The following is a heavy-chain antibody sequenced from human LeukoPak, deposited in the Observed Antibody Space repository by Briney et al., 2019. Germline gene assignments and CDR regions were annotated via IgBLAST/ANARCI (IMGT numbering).Heavy chain of an antibody. J-gene: IGHJ4*02. CDR3: AQDLAYIRFDH. V-gene: IGHV3-23*01. Sequence: GGSLRLSCAASGFIFSSHGMNWVRQAPGKGLEWVSGISPSGDITYYADSLKGRFTISRDNSKNTVYLQMDSLRFEDAAVYYCAQDLAYIRFDHWGQGTLVTVSS. CDR2: ISPSGDIT. D-gene: IGHD1-1*01. CDR1: GFIFSSHG.